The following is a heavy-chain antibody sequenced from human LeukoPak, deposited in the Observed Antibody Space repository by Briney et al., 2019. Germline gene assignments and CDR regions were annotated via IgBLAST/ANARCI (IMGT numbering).Heavy chain of an antibody. CDR1: GFTFSSYA. Sequence: GGSLRLSCAASGFTFSSYAMSWVRQAPGKGLEWVSVTYSGGDTYYADSVKGRFTISRDNSKNTLYLQMNSLRADDTAVYYCARDFCSSARCNIRWFDPWGQGTLVTVSS. J-gene: IGHJ5*02. CDR2: TYSGGDT. CDR3: ARDFCSSARCNIRWFDP. D-gene: IGHD2-2*02. V-gene: IGHV3-66*02.